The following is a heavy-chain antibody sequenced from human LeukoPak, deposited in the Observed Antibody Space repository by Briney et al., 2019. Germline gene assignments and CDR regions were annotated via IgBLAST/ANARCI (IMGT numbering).Heavy chain of an antibody. D-gene: IGHD2-2*02. CDR1: GGSISSYY. CDR3: ARVRWYCSSTSCYTYYYYMDV. CDR2: VYVSGST. V-gene: IGHV4-59*01. J-gene: IGHJ6*03. Sequence: SETLSLTCTVSGGSISSYYWSWIRQPPGKGLEWIGYVYVSGSTNYNPSLKSRVAMSLDTSKNQFALKVRSMTAADTAVYFCARVRWYCSSTSCYTYYYYMDVWGKGTTVTVSS.